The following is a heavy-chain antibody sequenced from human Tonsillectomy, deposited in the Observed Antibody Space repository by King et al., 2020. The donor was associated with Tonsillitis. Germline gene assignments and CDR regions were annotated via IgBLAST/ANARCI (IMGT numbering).Heavy chain of an antibody. J-gene: IGHJ4*02. CDR2: MYYSGSI. D-gene: IGHD1-26*01. V-gene: IGHV4-39*01. CDR3: ARYVSGNFDC. Sequence: QLQESGPGVVKPSETLSLTCTVSGGSISRGDHFWAWIRQPPGKGLEWIGYMYYSGSIFYNPSLKSRIPISGGTSENRFSLKLNSVTAADTAVYFFARYVSGNFDCWGQGALVTVSS. CDR1: GGSISRGDHF.